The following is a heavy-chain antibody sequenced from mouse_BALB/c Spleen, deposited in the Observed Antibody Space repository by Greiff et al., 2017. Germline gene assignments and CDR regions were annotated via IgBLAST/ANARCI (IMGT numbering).Heavy chain of an antibody. CDR2: ISSGGSYT. D-gene: IGHD1-1*01. Sequence: EVMLVESGGDLVKPGGSLKLSCAASGFTFSSYGMSWVRQTPDKRLEWVATISSGGSYTYYPDSVKGRFTISRDNAKNTLYLQMSSLKSEDTAMYYCARRSTVGVITGAMDYWGQGTSVTVSS. CDR3: ARRSTVGVITGAMDY. V-gene: IGHV5-6*02. J-gene: IGHJ4*01. CDR1: GFTFSSYG.